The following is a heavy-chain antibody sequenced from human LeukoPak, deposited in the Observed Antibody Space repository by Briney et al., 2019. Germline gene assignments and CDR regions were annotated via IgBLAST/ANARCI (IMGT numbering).Heavy chain of an antibody. V-gene: IGHV4-34*01. J-gene: IGHJ4*02. CDR2: INHSGST. CDR1: GGSFSGYY. Sequence: PSKTLSLTCAVYGGSFSGYYWSWIRQPPGKGLEWIGEINHSGSTNYNPSLKSRVTISVDTSKNQFSLKLSSVTAADTAVYYCARGVKAARYSSGWYSYWGQGTLVTVSS. D-gene: IGHD6-19*01. CDR3: ARGVKAARYSSGWYSY.